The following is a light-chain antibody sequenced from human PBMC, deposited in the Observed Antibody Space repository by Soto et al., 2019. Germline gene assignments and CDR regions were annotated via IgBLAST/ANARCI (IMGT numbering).Light chain of an antibody. J-gene: IGKJ4*01. V-gene: IGKV3-20*01. CDR1: QSVSNNY. CDR2: AAS. CDR3: HQYGSSPLT. Sequence: EIVLTQSPGTLSLSPGERATLSCRASQSVSNNYLARYQQKPGQAPRLLIYAASTTATGIPDRFGGSGSGTDFTLTISRLEPEDLAVYYCHQYGSSPLTFGGGTKVDI.